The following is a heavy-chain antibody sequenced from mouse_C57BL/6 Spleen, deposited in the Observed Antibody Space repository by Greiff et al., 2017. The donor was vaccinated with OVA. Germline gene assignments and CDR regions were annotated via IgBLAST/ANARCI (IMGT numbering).Heavy chain of an antibody. Sequence: QVQLQQSGPGLVQPSPCLSITCTVSGFSLTSYGVHWVRQSPGKGLEWLGVIWRGGSTDYNAAFMSRLSITKDNSKSQVYFKMNSLQADDTAIYYCAKNSDYYGSSLYYFDYWGQGTTLTVSS. V-gene: IGHV2-5*01. CDR3: AKNSDYYGSSLYYFDY. J-gene: IGHJ2*01. CDR2: IWRGGST. CDR1: GFSLTSYG. D-gene: IGHD1-1*01.